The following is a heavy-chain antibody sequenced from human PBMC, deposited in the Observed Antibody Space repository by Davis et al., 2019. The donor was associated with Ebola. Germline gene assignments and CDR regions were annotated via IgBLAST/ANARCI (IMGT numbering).Heavy chain of an antibody. CDR1: GGSFSGYY. CDR2: INHSGST. D-gene: IGHD5-12*01. J-gene: IGHJ3*02. Sequence: MPSETLSLTCTVYGGSFSGYYWSWIRQPPGKGLEWIGEINHSGSTNYNPSLKSRVTISVDTSKNQFSLKLSSVTAADTADYYCARVATEIHDAFDIWGQGTMVTVSS. V-gene: IGHV4-34*01. CDR3: ARVATEIHDAFDI.